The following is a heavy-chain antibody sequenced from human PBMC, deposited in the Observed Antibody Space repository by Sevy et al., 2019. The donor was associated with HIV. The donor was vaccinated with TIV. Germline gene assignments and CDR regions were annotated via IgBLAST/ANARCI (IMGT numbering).Heavy chain of an antibody. CDR1: GYTLTGYD. J-gene: IGHJ6*02. CDR2: MNSSSGNT. CDR3: ARYYYDSSGYYDYNGMDV. V-gene: IGHV1-8*01. Sequence: ASVKVSCKASGYTLTGYDINWVRQATGQGLEWMGWMNSSSGNTGYAQIFQGRVTMTRNTSISTAYMELSSLRSEDTAVYYCARYYYDSSGYYDYNGMDVWGQGATVTVSS. D-gene: IGHD3-22*01.